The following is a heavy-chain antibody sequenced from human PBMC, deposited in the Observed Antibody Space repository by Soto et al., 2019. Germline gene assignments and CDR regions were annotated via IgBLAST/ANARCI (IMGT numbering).Heavy chain of an antibody. CDR3: TTLDSSGPGDY. CDR1: WFTSVNPG. Sequence: VSRGVAWFTSVNPGMRWISKAPGKGLEWVGRIKSKTDGGTTDYAAPVKGRFTISRDDSKNTLYLQMNSLKTEDTEVYYCTTLDSSGPGDYWGQGTLVTVS. CDR2: IKSKTDGGTT. D-gene: IGHD3-22*01. V-gene: IGHV3-15*01. J-gene: IGHJ4*02.